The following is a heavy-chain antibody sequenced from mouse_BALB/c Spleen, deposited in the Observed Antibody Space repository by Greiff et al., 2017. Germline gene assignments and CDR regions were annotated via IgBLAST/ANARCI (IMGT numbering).Heavy chain of an antibody. J-gene: IGHJ3*01. CDR1: GYTFTSYW. D-gene: IGHD1-1*01. CDR2: INPSTGYT. CDR3: ARDYYGSSPFAY. V-gene: IGHV1-7*01. Sequence: VKLMESGAELAKPGASVKMSCKASGYTFTSYWMHWVKQRPGQGLEWIGYINPSTGYTEYNQKFKDKATLTADKSSSTAYMQLSSLTSEDSAVYYCARDYYGSSPFAYWGQGTLVTVSA.